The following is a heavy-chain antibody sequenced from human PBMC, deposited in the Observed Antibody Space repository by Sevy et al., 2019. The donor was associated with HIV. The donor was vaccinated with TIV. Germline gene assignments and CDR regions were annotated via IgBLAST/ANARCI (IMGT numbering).Heavy chain of an antibody. Sequence: GGSLRLSCAASGLTFSSYAMHWVRQAPGKGLEWVAVISYDGSNKYYADSVKGRFTISRDNSKNTLYLQMNSLRAEDSAVYYCARDYAFDIWGQGTMVTVSS. CDR1: GLTFSSYA. V-gene: IGHV3-30*04. CDR3: ARDYAFDI. CDR2: ISYDGSNK. J-gene: IGHJ3*02.